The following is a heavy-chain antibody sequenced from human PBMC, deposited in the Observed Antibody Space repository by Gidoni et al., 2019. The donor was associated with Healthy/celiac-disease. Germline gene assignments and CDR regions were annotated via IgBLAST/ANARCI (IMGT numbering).Heavy chain of an antibody. CDR3: ARVTDFWSGYEDY. V-gene: IGHV3-30*04. D-gene: IGHD3-3*01. CDR1: GFTFSSYA. CDR2: ISYDGSNK. Sequence: QVQLVESGGGVVQPGTSLSLSCAASGFTFSSYAMHWVRQAPGKGLEWVAVISYDGSNKYYADSVKGRVTISRDNSKNTLYLQMNSLRAEDTAVYYCARVTDFWSGYEDYWGQGTLVTVSS. J-gene: IGHJ4*02.